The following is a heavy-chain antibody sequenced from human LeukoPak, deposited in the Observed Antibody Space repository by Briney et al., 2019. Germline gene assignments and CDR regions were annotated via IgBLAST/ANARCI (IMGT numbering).Heavy chain of an antibody. CDR2: IWYDGSNK. CDR3: ARGAYDFWSGYPIQFDY. D-gene: IGHD3-3*01. Sequence: GGSLRLSCAASEFTFSNYGMSWVRQAPGKGLEWVAVIWYDGSNKYYADSVKGRFTISRDNAKNSLYLQMNSLRAEDTAVYYCARGAYDFWSGYPIQFDYWGQGTLVTVSS. V-gene: IGHV3-33*08. J-gene: IGHJ4*02. CDR1: EFTFSNYG.